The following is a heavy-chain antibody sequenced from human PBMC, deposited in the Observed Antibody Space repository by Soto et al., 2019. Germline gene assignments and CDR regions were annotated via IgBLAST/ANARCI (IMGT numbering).Heavy chain of an antibody. CDR2: IKQDGSQK. CDR1: GSIFTDYW. D-gene: IGHD1-7*01. V-gene: IGHV3-7*05. CDR3: AIQTSLVDY. Sequence: GGSLRLSCAASGSIFTDYWMGWVRQAPGKGPEWVAHIKQDGSQKYYVDSVKGRFAISRDNARNSLYLQMNSLRAEDTAVYYCAIQTSLVDYWGQGTLVTVSS. J-gene: IGHJ4*02.